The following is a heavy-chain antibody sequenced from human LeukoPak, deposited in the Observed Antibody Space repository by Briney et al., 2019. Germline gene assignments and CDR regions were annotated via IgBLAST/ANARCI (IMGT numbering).Heavy chain of an antibody. D-gene: IGHD4-17*01. J-gene: IGHJ4*02. Sequence: KVSCKASGGTFSSYAISWVRQAPGQGLEWMGGIIPIFGTANYAQKFQGRVTITADESTSTAYMELSSLRSEDTAVYYCARDGNGDYAGDPPEYWGQGTLVTVSS. CDR3: ARDGNGDYAGDPPEY. CDR2: IIPIFGTA. CDR1: GGTFSSYA. V-gene: IGHV1-69*01.